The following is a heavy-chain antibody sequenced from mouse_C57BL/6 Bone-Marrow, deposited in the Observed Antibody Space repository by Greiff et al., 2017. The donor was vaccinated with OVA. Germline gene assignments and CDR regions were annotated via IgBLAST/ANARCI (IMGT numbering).Heavy chain of an antibody. J-gene: IGHJ4*01. D-gene: IGHD2-5*01. Sequence: QVQLQQPGAELVMPGASVKLSCKASGYTFTSYWMHWVKQRPGQGLEWIGEIDPSDSYTNYNQKFKGKSTLTVDKSSSTAYMQLSSLTSEDSAVYYCATDSNYGAMDYWGQGTSVTVSS. V-gene: IGHV1-69*01. CDR1: GYTFTSYW. CDR2: IDPSDSYT. CDR3: ATDSNYGAMDY.